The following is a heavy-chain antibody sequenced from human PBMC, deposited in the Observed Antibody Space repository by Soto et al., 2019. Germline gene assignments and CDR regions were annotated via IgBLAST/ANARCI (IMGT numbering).Heavy chain of an antibody. D-gene: IGHD6-19*01. CDR1: GFTFNSYG. CDR3: AKDHSSGASSFQH. Sequence: ESGGGVVQPGRSLRLSCAASGFTFNSYGMHWVRQAPGKGLEWEAVISYDASNKFYADSVKGRFTISRDNSKNTLYLQMNSLRADDTAVYYCAKDHSSGASSFQHWGQGTLVTVSS. J-gene: IGHJ1*01. CDR2: ISYDASNK. V-gene: IGHV3-30*18.